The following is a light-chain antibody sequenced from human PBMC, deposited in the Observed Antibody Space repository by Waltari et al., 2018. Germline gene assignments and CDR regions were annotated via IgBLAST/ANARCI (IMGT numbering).Light chain of an antibody. J-gene: IGKJ3*01. CDR2: AAS. Sequence: DIQMTQSPSSLSASAGDRVTITCRASQGITTYLNWYQQKPGKAPKRLIYAASTLESGVPSRFSGSGSGTDFTLTISSLQPEDFATYYRLQYNSNPFTFGPGTKLDIK. CDR1: QGITTY. V-gene: IGKV1-17*01. CDR3: LQYNSNPFT.